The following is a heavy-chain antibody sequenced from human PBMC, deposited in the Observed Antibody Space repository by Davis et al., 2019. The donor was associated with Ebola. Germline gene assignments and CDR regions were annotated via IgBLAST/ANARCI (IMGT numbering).Heavy chain of an antibody. J-gene: IGHJ4*02. V-gene: IGHV4-59*08. CDR2: IYYSGST. CDR1: GGSISSYY. D-gene: IGHD3-22*01. CDR3: ARQAYYYDSSGYSYYFDY. Sequence: PSETLSLTCTVSGGSISSYYWSWIRQLPGKGLEWIGYIYYSGSTNYNPSLKSRVTISVDTSKNQFSLKLSSVTAADTAVYYCARQAYYYDSSGYSYYFDYWGQGTLVTVSS.